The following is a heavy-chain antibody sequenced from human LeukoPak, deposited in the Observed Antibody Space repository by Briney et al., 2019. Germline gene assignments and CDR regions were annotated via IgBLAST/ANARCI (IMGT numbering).Heavy chain of an antibody. J-gene: IGHJ4*02. CDR1: GFTFSSYA. D-gene: IGHD6-13*01. CDR2: ISYDGSNK. V-gene: IGHV3-30*04. Sequence: GGSLRLSCAASGFTFSSYAMHWVRQAPGKGLEWVAVISYDGSNKYYADSVKGRFTISRDNSKNTLYLQMNSLRAEDTAVYYCAREIGTLSIAAAGTGDTFDYWGQGTLVTVSS. CDR3: AREIGTLSIAAAGTGDTFDY.